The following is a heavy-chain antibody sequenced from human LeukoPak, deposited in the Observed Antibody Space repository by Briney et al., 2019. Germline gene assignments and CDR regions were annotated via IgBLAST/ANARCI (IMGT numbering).Heavy chain of an antibody. CDR3: ARDAFLSDCSSASCYSDYYYYYGMDV. V-gene: IGHV4-4*07. Sequence: PSETLSLTCTVSGGSISSYYWGWIRQPAGKGLEWIGRIYTSGSTNYNPSLKSRVTMSVDTSKNQFSLKLSSMTAADTAVYYCARDAFLSDCSSASCYSDYYYYYGMDVWGQGTTVTVSS. J-gene: IGHJ6*02. CDR2: IYTSGST. CDR1: GGSISSYY. D-gene: IGHD2-2*01.